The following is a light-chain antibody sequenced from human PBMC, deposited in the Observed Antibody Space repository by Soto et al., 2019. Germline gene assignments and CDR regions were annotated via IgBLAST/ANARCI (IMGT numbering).Light chain of an antibody. CDR1: QRLLHSNGNIF. CDR2: LGF. V-gene: IGKV2-28*01. CDR3: MQALQTPYT. J-gene: IGKJ2*01. Sequence: EIVMTQSPPSLTVTPGEPASISCSSSQRLLHSNGNIFLDWYLQKPGQSPQLLIYLGFNRASGVPDRVSRSAAGTDFTLKISRVEAEDAGVYYCMQALQTPYTFGQGTKLEIK.